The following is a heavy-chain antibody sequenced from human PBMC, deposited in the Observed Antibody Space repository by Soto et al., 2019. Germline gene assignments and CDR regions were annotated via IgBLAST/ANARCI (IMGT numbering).Heavy chain of an antibody. V-gene: IGHV3-30-3*01. CDR2: ISYDGSNK. D-gene: IGHD6-13*01. CDR3: ARAGYGSSWCFDY. Sequence: PGGSRRLSCAASGVTFSSYAMHWGRQAPGKGLEWVAVISYDGSNKYYADSVKGRFTISRDNSKNTLYLQMNSLRAEDTAVYYCARAGYGSSWCFDYWGQGTLVTVSS. J-gene: IGHJ4*02. CDR1: GVTFSSYA.